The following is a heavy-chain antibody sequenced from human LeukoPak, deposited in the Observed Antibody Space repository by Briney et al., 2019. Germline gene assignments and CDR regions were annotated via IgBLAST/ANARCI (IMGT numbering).Heavy chain of an antibody. V-gene: IGHV1-46*01. CDR1: GYTFTSYY. J-gene: IGHJ6*02. D-gene: IGHD1-14*01. CDR3: ATDRNFAAMDV. CDR2: INPSGGST. Sequence: GASVKVSCKASGYTFTSYYMHWVRQAPGQGLEWMGIINPSGGSTSYAQKFQGRVTMTRDTSTSTVYMELSSLRSEDTAVYYCATDRNFAAMDVWGQGTTVTVSS.